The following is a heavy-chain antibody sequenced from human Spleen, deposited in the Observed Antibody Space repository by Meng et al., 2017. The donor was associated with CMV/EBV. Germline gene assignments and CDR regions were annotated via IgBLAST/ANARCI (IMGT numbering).Heavy chain of an antibody. J-gene: IGHJ6*02. D-gene: IGHD3-10*01. Sequence: ASVKVSCKASGYTFTSYGISWVRQAPGQGLEWMGIINPSGGSTSYAQKFQGRVTMTRDTSTSTVYMELSSLRSEDTAVYYCARGLGSGSYYGYWGQGTTVTVSS. CDR1: GYTFTSYG. CDR3: ARGLGSGSYYGY. V-gene: IGHV1-46*01. CDR2: INPSGGST.